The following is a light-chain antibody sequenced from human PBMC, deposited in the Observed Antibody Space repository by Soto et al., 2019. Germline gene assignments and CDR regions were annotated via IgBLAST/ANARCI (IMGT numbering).Light chain of an antibody. Sequence: DIVLTQSPCTLSVSPGDRVTLSWQASQSSSINLAWYQHKPFQSPSLLIYDASNRATGIPARFSGSASGTDFTLTISILEPEDFAVYCCQQRSNWLTFGGGTKVDIK. CDR1: QSSSIN. CDR3: QQRSNWLT. CDR2: DAS. V-gene: IGKV3-11*01. J-gene: IGKJ4*01.